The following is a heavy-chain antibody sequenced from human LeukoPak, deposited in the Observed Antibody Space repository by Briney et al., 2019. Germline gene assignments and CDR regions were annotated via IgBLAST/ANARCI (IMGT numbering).Heavy chain of an antibody. CDR3: ASSLWGYFDY. CDR2: IYHSGST. CDR1: GGSISSGGYS. D-gene: IGHD3-16*01. V-gene: IGHV4-30-2*01. J-gene: IGHJ4*02. Sequence: SQTLSLTCAVSGGSISSGGYSWSWIRQPPGKGLEWIGYIYHSGSTYYNPSLKSRVTISVDRSKNQFSLKLNSVTAADTAVYYCASSLWGYFDYWGQGTLVTVS.